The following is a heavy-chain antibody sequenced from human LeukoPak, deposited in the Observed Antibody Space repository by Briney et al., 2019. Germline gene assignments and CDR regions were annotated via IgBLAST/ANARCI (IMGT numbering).Heavy chain of an antibody. CDR1: GGSIGSGPYY. J-gene: IGHJ4*02. Sequence: SETLSLTCTVSGGSIGSGPYYWSWIRQPAGKGLEWIGRIYTSGRTDYSPSLKSRVTISADTPKNHFSLKLSSVTAADTAVYYCVRENARSVPTAVSPLYDWGQGTLVTVSS. CDR3: VRENARSVPTAVSPLYD. D-gene: IGHD2-2*01. CDR2: IYTSGRT. V-gene: IGHV4-61*02.